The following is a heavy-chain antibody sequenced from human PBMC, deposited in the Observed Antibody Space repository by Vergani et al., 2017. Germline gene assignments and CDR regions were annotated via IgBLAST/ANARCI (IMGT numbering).Heavy chain of an antibody. CDR1: GGSITSSSYY. V-gene: IGHV4-39*01. CDR2: IYHSGGA. Sequence: QLHLQESGPGLVKPSETLSLTCTVSGGSITSSSYYWGWIRQPPGKGLEWIGNIYHSGGAYYNPSLKGRVTISVDTSKNQFSLEVTSVTAADTAIYFCARSEGYSGFDPWGQGTLVTVSS. D-gene: IGHD2-15*01. J-gene: IGHJ5*02. CDR3: ARSEGYSGFDP.